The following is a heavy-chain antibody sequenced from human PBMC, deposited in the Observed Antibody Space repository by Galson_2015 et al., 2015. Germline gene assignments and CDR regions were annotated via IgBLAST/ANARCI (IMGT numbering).Heavy chain of an antibody. CDR3: ARGCRYDRRPPNYYFDY. Sequence: SLRLSCAASGFTFSSYAMHWVRQAPGKGLEWVAVISYDGSNKYYADSVKGRFTISRDNSKNTLYLQMSSLRAEDTAVYYCARGCRYDRRPPNYYFDYWGQGTLVTVSS. J-gene: IGHJ4*02. CDR1: GFTFSSYA. V-gene: IGHV3-30-3*01. CDR2: ISYDGSNK. D-gene: IGHD3-22*01.